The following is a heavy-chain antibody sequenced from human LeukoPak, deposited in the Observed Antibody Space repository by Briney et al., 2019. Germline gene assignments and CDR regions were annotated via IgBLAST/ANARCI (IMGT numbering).Heavy chain of an antibody. V-gene: IGHV4-34*01. J-gene: IGHJ5*02. CDR2: INHSGST. CDR1: GGSFSGYY. CDR3: ARTIDFWSGYPLKMNWFDP. Sequence: SETLSLTCAVYGGSFSGYYWSWIRQPPGKGLEWFGEINHSGSTNYNPSLKSRVTISVNTSKNQFSLKLSSVTAADTAVYYCARTIDFWSGYPLKMNWFDPWCQGTLVTVSS. D-gene: IGHD3-3*01.